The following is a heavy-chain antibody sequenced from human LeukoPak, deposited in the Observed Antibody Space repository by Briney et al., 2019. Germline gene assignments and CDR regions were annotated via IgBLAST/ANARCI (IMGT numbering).Heavy chain of an antibody. J-gene: IGHJ4*02. CDR1: GYTSSSYG. V-gene: IGHV1-18*01. Sequence: ASVKVSCKASGYTSSSYGISWVRQAPGQGLEWMGWIRAYNGNTNYAQKLQGRVTMTTDTSTSTAYMELRSLRSDDTAVYYCAKESLLSFDSWGQGTLVTVSS. D-gene: IGHD2-2*01. CDR2: IRAYNGNT. CDR3: AKESLLSFDS.